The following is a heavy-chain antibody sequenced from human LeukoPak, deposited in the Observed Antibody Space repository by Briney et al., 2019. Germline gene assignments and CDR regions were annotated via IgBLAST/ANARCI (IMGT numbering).Heavy chain of an antibody. Sequence: GGSLRLSCAASGFNFRRYAMHWVRQAPGKGLEWVAVISSDGNTKYYADSVKGRFSMSRDNSKNTLYLQMNSLRAEDTAVYYCARRGEYSNLNYLEYWGQGTLVTVSS. V-gene: IGHV3-30-3*01. CDR3: ARRGEYSNLNYLEY. D-gene: IGHD4-11*01. J-gene: IGHJ4*02. CDR2: ISSDGNTK. CDR1: GFNFRRYA.